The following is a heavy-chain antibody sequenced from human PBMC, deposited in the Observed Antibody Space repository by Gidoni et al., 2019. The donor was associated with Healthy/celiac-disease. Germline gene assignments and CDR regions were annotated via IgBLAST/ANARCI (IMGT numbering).Heavy chain of an antibody. CDR3: AREIDVNGMDV. V-gene: IGHV3-21*01. J-gene: IGHJ6*02. CDR1: GFTFSSYS. CDR2: ISSRSSYI. Sequence: EVQLVESGGGLVTPGGSLRLSCAASGFTFSSYSMNWVRQAPGKGLEWVASISSRSSYIYYADSVKGRFTISRDNAKNSLYLQMNSLRAEDTAVYYCAREIDVNGMDVWGQGTTVTVSS.